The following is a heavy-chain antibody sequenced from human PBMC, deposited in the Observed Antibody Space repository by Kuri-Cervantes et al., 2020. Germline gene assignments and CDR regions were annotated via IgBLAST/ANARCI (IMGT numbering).Heavy chain of an antibody. Sequence: ASVKVSCKASGYTFTSYDINWVRQATGQGLEWMGWMNPNSGNTGYAQKFQGRVTMTRNTSISTAYMELSSLRSEDTAVYYCARDRTSVVDPFDYWGQGTLVTVSS. V-gene: IGHV1-8*01. CDR3: ARDRTSVVDPFDY. CDR2: MNPNSGNT. J-gene: IGHJ4*02. CDR1: GYTFTSYD. D-gene: IGHD2-15*01.